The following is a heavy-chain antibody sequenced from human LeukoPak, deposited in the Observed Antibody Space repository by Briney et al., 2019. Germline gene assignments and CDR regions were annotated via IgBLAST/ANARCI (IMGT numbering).Heavy chain of an antibody. CDR1: GFTFSTYA. V-gene: IGHV3-23*01. Sequence: GGSLRLSCAASGFTFSTYAMTWVRQAPGKGLEWVSAISGSGGSTYYADSVKGRFTISRDNSKNTLYLQMNSLRAEDTAVYYCARCFSVAAYGDWFDPWGQGSLVSVSS. J-gene: IGHJ5*02. CDR2: ISGSGGST. CDR3: ARCFSVAAYGDWFDP. D-gene: IGHD6-19*01.